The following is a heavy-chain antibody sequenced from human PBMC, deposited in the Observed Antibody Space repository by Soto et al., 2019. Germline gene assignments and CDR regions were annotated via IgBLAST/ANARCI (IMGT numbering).Heavy chain of an antibody. CDR3: TRDPPGTGIDY. J-gene: IGHJ4*02. D-gene: IGHD1-1*01. Sequence: GGSLRLSCAVSGFTFSSYWMHWVRQAPGKGLVWVSRIKPDGSSTSYADSVKGRFTISRDNARNTPFLQMISLRAEDTAVYYCTRDPPGTGIDYWGQGTLVTVSS. V-gene: IGHV3-74*01. CDR2: IKPDGSST. CDR1: GFTFSSYW.